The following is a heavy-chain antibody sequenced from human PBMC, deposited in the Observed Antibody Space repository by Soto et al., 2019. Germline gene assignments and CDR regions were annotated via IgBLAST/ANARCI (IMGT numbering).Heavy chain of an antibody. CDR1: GFTFSSYA. J-gene: IGHJ4*02. CDR2: ISGSGGST. D-gene: IGHD4-4*01. CDR3: AKAVYSNYVLGFDY. Sequence: EVQLLESGGGLVQPGGSLRLSCAASGFTFSSYAMSWVRQAPGKGLEWVSAISGSGGSTYYADSVKGRFTISRDNSKNTLFLQMNSLRDEDTAVYYCAKAVYSNYVLGFDYWGQGTLVTVSS. V-gene: IGHV3-23*01.